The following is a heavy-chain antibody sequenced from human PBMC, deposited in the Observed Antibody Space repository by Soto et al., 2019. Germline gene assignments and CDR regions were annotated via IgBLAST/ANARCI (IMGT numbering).Heavy chain of an antibody. J-gene: IGHJ3*02. Sequence: SVKVSCKASGGTFSSYAISWVRQAPGQGLEWMGGIIPIFGTANYAQKFQGRVTITADESTSTVYMELSNLRSEDTAVYYCAREGTTVVTPDAFDIWGQGTMVTVSS. CDR3: AREGTTVVTPDAFDI. CDR2: IIPIFGTA. CDR1: GGTFSSYA. V-gene: IGHV1-69*13. D-gene: IGHD4-17*01.